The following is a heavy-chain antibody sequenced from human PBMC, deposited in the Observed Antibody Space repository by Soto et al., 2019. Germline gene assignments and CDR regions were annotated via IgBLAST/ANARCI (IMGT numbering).Heavy chain of an antibody. CDR1: GYTFTSYY. CDR2: INPGSGST. D-gene: IGHD1-7*01. Sequence: GASVKVSCKASGYTFTSYYIHWVRQAPGQGLEWMGMINPGSGSTYYAQKFQGRVTMTRDTSTSTVYMELSSLRSEDTAVYYCARGHTTLTELFQYWGQGTLVTVSS. CDR3: ARGHTTLTELFQY. J-gene: IGHJ4*02. V-gene: IGHV1-46*01.